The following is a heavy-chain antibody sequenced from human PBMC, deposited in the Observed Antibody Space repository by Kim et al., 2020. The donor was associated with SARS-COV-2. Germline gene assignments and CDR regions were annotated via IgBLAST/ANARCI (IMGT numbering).Heavy chain of an antibody. CDR3: ASEDYDILTGYSYFDY. Sequence: SETLSLTCTVSGGSISSSSYYWGWLRQPPGKGLDWIGSIYYSGSTYYNSSLKSRVTISVDTAKNQFSLKLSSVTAADTAVYYCASEDYDILTGYSYFDYWGQGTLVTVSS. CDR2: IYYSGST. V-gene: IGHV4-39*07. D-gene: IGHD3-9*01. J-gene: IGHJ4*02. CDR1: GGSISSSSYY.